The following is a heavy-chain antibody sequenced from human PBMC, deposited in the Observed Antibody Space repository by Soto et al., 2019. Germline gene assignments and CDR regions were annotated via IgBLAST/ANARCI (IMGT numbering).Heavy chain of an antibody. CDR1: GYTLTELS. J-gene: IGHJ5*02. CDR3: ATDLATLRFLEWLPEFDP. CDR2: FDPEDGET. Sequence: ASVKVSCKVSGYTLTELSMHWVRQAPGKGLEWMGGFDPEDGETIYAQKFQGRVTMTEDTSTDTAYVELSSLRSEDTAVYYCATDLATLRFLEWLPEFDPWGQGTLVTVSS. V-gene: IGHV1-24*01. D-gene: IGHD3-3*01.